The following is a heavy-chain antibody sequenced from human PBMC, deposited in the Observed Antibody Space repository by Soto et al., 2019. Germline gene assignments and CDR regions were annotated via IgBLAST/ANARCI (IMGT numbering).Heavy chain of an antibody. D-gene: IGHD2-2*01. CDR3: VLEGCRRTGCESLDH. CDR1: GFTFGGSP. Sequence: EAQLVQSGGGLVQPGGSLQLSCAASGFTFGGSPVHWVRQASGKGLEWVGRIRSDSASSAIAYAASVRGSFTLSRNDSTNTAYLQVSSQEVADTAIHFRVLEGCRRTGCESLDHWGQGTKVTVSS. V-gene: IGHV3-73*01. J-gene: IGHJ4*02. CDR2: IRSDSASSAI.